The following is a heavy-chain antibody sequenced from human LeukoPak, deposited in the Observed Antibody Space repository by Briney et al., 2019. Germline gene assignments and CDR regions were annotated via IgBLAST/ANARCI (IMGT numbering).Heavy chain of an antibody. CDR2: ISYDGSNK. D-gene: IGHD6-13*01. CDR3: AKDMAAAGSY. Sequence: GGSLRLSCAASGFSFSSFAMTWVRQAPGKGLEWVAVISYDGSNKYYADSVKGRFTISRDNSKNTLYLQMNSLRAEDTAVYYCAKDMAAAGSYWGQGTLVTVSS. CDR1: GFSFSSFA. J-gene: IGHJ4*02. V-gene: IGHV3-30*18.